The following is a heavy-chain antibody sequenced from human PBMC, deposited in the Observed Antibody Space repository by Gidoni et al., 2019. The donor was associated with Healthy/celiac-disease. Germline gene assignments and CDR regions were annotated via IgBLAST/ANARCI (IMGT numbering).Heavy chain of an antibody. CDR3: ARDAPPSKSLELDY. V-gene: IGHV3-48*02. CDR2: ISSSSTTI. J-gene: IGHJ4*02. CDR1: GFTLSSYS. D-gene: IGHD3-3*01. Sequence: EVQLVESGGGLVQPGGSLRLFCTDSGFTLSSYSINWVRQSPGKGLEWVSYISSSSTTIYYADSVKGRFTISRDNAKNSLYLQMNSLRDEDTAVYYCARDAPPSKSLELDYWGQGTLVTVSS.